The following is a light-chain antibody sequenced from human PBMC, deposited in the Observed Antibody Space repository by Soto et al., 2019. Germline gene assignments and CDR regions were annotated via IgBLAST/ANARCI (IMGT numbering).Light chain of an antibody. Sequence: EIVSTQSQGTLSLSPGDRATLSCRASQRISSSYLAWLQQKPGQPPRLLIYAASTRATGIPDRFSGSGSGTDFTLTISRLEPEDSAIYYCHQYGTSPPRTFGQGTKVEIK. CDR2: AAS. V-gene: IGKV3-20*01. J-gene: IGKJ1*01. CDR1: QRISSSY. CDR3: HQYGTSPPRT.